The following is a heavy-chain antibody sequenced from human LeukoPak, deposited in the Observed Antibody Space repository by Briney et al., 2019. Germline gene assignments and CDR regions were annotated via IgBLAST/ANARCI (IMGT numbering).Heavy chain of an antibody. CDR2: LSNDGVDK. CDR3: AKQRGALRENYYMDV. J-gene: IGHJ6*03. V-gene: IGHV3-23*01. Sequence: GGSLRLSCVGSGFSFSDYMSWIRPAPGKGLEWVSSLSNDGVDKSYADSVRGRFTVSRDNSKNTLYLQMNSLRADDTAVYYCAKQRGALRENYYMDVWGKGTTVTVSS. CDR1: GFSFSDY.